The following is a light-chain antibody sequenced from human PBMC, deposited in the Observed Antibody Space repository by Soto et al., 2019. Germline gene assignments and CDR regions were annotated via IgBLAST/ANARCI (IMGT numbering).Light chain of an antibody. CDR3: TPYAGSNNVV. CDR1: SSDVGGYYY. J-gene: IGLJ2*01. V-gene: IGLV2-8*01. CDR2: EVI. Sequence: QSALTQPPSASGSPGQSVTISCTGTSSDVGGYYYVSWYQHHPGKAPKLIIYEVIKRPSGVPDRFSGSKSDNTASLTVSGLRAEDEADYYCTPYAGSNNVVFGGGTKLTVL.